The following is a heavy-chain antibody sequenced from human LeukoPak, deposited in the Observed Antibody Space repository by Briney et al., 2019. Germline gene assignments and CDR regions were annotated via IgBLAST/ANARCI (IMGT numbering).Heavy chain of an antibody. D-gene: IGHD4-17*01. CDR1: GFPFSSYT. Sequence: GGSLRLSCVGSGFPFSSYTLFWVRQAPGKGLEWDSSISYSSIYIYYGDSVKGRFTISRDNTKNSLNLQMGSLRTEDTAVYYCASRNYGEEYWGQGTLVTVSS. CDR3: ASRNYGEEY. CDR2: ISYSSIYI. V-gene: IGHV3-21*06. J-gene: IGHJ4*02.